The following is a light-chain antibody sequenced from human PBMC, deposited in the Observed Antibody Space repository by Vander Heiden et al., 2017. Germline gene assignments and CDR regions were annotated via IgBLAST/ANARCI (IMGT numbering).Light chain of an antibody. CDR2: AAS. V-gene: IGKV1-39*01. J-gene: IGKJ2*01. CDR3: QQSNTFPHT. Sequence: DIQMTQSPSFLSAPVGDRVSITCRATQSIKTYLNWYQHRPGQAPKLLIYAASNLQSGVPSRFSGSGSETDFTLTISSLQPEDFATYYCQQSNTFPHTFGQGTNLDIK. CDR1: QSIKTY.